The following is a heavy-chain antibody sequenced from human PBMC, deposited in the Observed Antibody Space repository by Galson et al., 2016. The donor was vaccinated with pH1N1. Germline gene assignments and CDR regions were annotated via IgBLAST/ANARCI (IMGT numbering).Heavy chain of an antibody. D-gene: IGHD3-10*02. CDR2: IYYSGST. V-gene: IGHV4-31*03. CDR3: ARSSCGDYVHWFDP. Sequence: LSLTCTVSGGSISSGDYYWSWIRQHPGKGLEWIGYIYYSGSTYYDPSLKSRVSISVYTSKNQFSLKLSSVTAADTAVYYCARSSCGDYVHWFDPWGQGTLVTVSS. CDR1: GGSISSGDYY. J-gene: IGHJ5*02.